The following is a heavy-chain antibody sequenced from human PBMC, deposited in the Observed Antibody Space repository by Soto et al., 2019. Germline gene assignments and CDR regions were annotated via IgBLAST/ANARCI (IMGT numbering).Heavy chain of an antibody. Sequence: SVKVSCKASGGTFSIYTISWVRQAPGQGLEWMGRIIPILGIANYAQKFQGRVTITADKSTSTAHMELSSLRSEDTAVYYCASDPPGVDIVATTRPDAFDIWGQGTMVTVSS. CDR3: ASDPPGVDIVATTRPDAFDI. CDR2: IIPILGIA. J-gene: IGHJ3*02. D-gene: IGHD5-12*01. CDR1: GGTFSIYT. V-gene: IGHV1-69*02.